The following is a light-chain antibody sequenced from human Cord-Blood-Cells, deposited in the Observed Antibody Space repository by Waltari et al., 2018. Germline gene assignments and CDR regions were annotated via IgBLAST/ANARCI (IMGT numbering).Light chain of an antibody. CDR3: QQSYSTPYT. J-gene: IGKJ2*01. CDR1: QSISSY. Sequence: DIQMTQSPSSLSASVGDRVTITCRASQSISSYLNWYQQKPGKAPKLLIYAASSLQSGVPSRCSGSGSGTDFTLTISSLQPEYFATYYCQQSYSTPYTFGQGTKLEIK. V-gene: IGKV1-39*01. CDR2: AAS.